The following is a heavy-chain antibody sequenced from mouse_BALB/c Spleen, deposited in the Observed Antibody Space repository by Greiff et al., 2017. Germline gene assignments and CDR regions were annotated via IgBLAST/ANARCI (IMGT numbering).Heavy chain of an antibody. D-gene: IGHD3-2*02. CDR2: IWTGGGT. CDR3: VRDSGTEAWFAY. J-gene: IGHJ3*01. CDR1: GFSLTSYD. Sequence: QVQLKESGPGLVAPSQSLSITCTVSGFSLTSYDISWIRQPPGKGLEWLGVIWTGGGTNYNSAFMSRLSISKDNSKSQVFLKMNSLQTDDTAIYYCVRDSGTEAWFAYWGQGTLVTVSA. V-gene: IGHV2-9-2*01.